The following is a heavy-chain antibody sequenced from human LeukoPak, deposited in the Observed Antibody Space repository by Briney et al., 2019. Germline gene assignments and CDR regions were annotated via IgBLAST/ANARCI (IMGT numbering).Heavy chain of an antibody. CDR1: GFTFSSYA. CDR2: ISGSGGSI. D-gene: IGHD6-6*01. Sequence: GGSLRLSCAASGFTFSSYAMSWVRQAPGKGLEWVSTISGSGGSIYYADSVKGRFTISRDYSKNTLYLEMNSLRAEDTAIYYCAKDRSSSRGKDFDYWGQGTLVTVSS. J-gene: IGHJ4*02. V-gene: IGHV3-23*01. CDR3: AKDRSSSRGKDFDY.